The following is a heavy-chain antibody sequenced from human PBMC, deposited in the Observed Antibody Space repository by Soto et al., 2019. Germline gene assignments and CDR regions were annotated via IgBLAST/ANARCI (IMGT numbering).Heavy chain of an antibody. V-gene: IGHV3-21*01. CDR2: ISSSSAYI. CDR3: ARDQGIEVTG. Sequence: GGSLRLSCAASGFIFSSYSMNWVRQAPGKGLEWVSSISSSSAYIYYADSVKGRFTISRDNAKNSLYLQMNSLRAEDTAVYYCARDQGIEVTGWGQGTLVTVSS. D-gene: IGHD6-19*01. CDR1: GFIFSSYS. J-gene: IGHJ4*02.